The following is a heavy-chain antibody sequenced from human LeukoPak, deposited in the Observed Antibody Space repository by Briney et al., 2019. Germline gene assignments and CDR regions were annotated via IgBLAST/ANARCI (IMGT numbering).Heavy chain of an antibody. D-gene: IGHD3-10*01. Sequence: ASVKVSCKASGYTFTSYAMHWVRQAPGQRLEWMGWINTGNGNTKYSQEFQGRVTITRDTSANTAYMELSSLRSEDTAVYYCARGISGRGVRGVIRVWYYYYYMDVWGKGTTVTVSS. V-gene: IGHV1-3*03. CDR1: GYTFTSYA. CDR3: ARGISGRGVRGVIRVWYYYYYMDV. J-gene: IGHJ6*03. CDR2: INTGNGNT.